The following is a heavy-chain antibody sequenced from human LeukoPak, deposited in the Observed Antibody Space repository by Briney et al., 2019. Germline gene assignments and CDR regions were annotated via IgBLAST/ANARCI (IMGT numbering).Heavy chain of an antibody. Sequence: PTASVKVSCKASGYTFTSYYMHWVRQAPGQGLEWMGIINPSGGSTSYAQKFQGRVTMTRDTSTSTVYMELSRLRSEDTAVYYCARAGGLTMIVVVLDYWGQGTLVTASS. CDR2: INPSGGST. V-gene: IGHV1-46*01. CDR3: ARAGGLTMIVVVLDY. D-gene: IGHD3-22*01. CDR1: GYTFTSYY. J-gene: IGHJ4*02.